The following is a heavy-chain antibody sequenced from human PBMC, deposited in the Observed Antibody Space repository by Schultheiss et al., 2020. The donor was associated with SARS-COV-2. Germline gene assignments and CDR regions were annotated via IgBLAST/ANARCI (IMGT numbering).Heavy chain of an antibody. D-gene: IGHD3-3*01. V-gene: IGHV1-18*01. CDR2: ISAYNGNT. CDR1: GYTFTSYG. J-gene: IGHJ6*02. CDR3: ARWNTAITIFGVVTRYGMDV. Sequence: ASVKVSCKASGYTFTSYGISWVRQAPGQGLEWMGWISAYNGNTNYAQNLQGRVTMTTDTSTSTAYMELRSLRSDDTAVYYCARWNTAITIFGVVTRYGMDVWGQGTTVTVSS.